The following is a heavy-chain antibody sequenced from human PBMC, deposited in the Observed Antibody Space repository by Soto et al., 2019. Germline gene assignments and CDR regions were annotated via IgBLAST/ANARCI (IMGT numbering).Heavy chain of an antibody. J-gene: IGHJ4*02. CDR1: GFTFSSYG. D-gene: IGHD1-7*01. CDR3: AKDRRAGGNYGFYSDF. CDR2: SSATGAGT. V-gene: IGHV3-23*01. Sequence: GGSLRLSCAASGFTFSSYGMTWVRQAPGKGLEWVSFSSATGAGTYYADSVKGRFAISRDNSKNTLYLQMTSLRADDTAVYYCAKDRRAGGNYGFYSDFWGQGALVTVSS.